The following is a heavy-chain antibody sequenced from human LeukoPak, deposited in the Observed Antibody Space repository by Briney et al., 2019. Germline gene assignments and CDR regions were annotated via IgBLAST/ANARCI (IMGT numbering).Heavy chain of an antibody. CDR3: AKQLERRCFDY. CDR1: GFTFSSYA. Sequence: GGSLRLSCSASGFTFSSYAMHWVRQAPGKGLEWVSLISYDGSNTYYADSVQGRFTISRDNSKNTLYLQMNSLRAEDTAVYYCAKQLERRCFDYWGQGTLVTVSS. V-gene: IGHV3-30-3*02. CDR2: ISYDGSNT. J-gene: IGHJ4*02. D-gene: IGHD1-1*01.